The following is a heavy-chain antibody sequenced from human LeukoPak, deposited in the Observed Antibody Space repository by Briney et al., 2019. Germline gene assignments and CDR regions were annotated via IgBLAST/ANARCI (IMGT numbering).Heavy chain of an antibody. CDR3: ARGDIVVVPAAHGFDY. J-gene: IGHJ4*02. CDR2: IIAIFGTA. Sequence: GASVKVSCKASGGTFSSYAISWVRQAPGQGLEWMGGIIAIFGTANYAQKFQGRVTITADESTSTAYMELSSLRSEETAVYYCARGDIVVVPAAHGFDYWGQGTLVTVSS. D-gene: IGHD2-2*01. CDR1: GGTFSSYA. V-gene: IGHV1-69*13.